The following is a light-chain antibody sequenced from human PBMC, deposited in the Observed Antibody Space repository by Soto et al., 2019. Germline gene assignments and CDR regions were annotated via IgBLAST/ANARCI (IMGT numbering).Light chain of an antibody. J-gene: IGKJ4*01. Sequence: DIQMTQSPSSVSASVGDRVTITCRASQSIGRFLNWFQQKPGEAPKLLVYGTSNLHSGVPSMFSGSGSETEFTLTISSLQLEDFGMFYCQQSHSTPLTFGGGTRVE. CDR1: QSIGRF. V-gene: IGKV1-39*01. CDR3: QQSHSTPLT. CDR2: GTS.